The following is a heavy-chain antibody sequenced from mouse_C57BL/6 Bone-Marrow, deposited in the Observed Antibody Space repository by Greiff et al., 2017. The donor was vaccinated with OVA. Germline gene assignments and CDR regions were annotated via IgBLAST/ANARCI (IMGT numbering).Heavy chain of an antibody. CDR1: GYSFTDYN. V-gene: IGHV1-39*01. J-gene: IGHJ2*01. CDR2: INPNNGTT. D-gene: IGHD1-1*01. CDR3: ARGGGSPLFDY. Sequence: VQLKQSGPELVKPGASVKISCKASGYSFTDYNMNWVKQSNGKSLEWIGVINPNNGTTSYNQKLKGEATLTVDQSSTTAYMQLNSLTSEDSAVYSCARGGGSPLFDYWGQGTTLTVSS.